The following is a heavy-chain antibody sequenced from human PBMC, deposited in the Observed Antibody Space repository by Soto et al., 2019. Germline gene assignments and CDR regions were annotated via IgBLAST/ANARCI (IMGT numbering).Heavy chain of an antibody. CDR2: IYHSGST. Sequence: QVPLQESGPRLVRPSGTLSLTCTVSSGSISTANWWSWVRQPPGRGREWIGEIYHSGSTNFNLSLKSRVTLPVDKSRNQFSLRLSSVTAADTAMYYCARRGGGVVLTATTPFDYWGQGTLVTVSS. D-gene: IGHD2-21*02. J-gene: IGHJ4*02. V-gene: IGHV4-4*02. CDR1: SGSISTANW. CDR3: ARRGGGVVLTATTPFDY.